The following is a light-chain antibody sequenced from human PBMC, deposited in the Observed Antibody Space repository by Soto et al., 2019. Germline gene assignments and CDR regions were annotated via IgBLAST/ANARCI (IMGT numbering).Light chain of an antibody. V-gene: IGLV2-23*01. CDR2: EGT. Sequence: QSVLTQPASVSASPGQSITISCTGTSSNVGTYDLVSWYQHHPDKAPKLIIYEGTKRPSGISSRFSGSKAGNTASLTISGLQAEDDADYYCCSFAVGAALGFGGGTKLTVL. J-gene: IGLJ2*01. CDR1: SSNVGTYDL. CDR3: CSFAVGAALG.